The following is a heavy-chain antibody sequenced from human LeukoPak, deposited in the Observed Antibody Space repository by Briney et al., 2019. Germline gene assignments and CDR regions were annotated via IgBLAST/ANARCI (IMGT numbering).Heavy chain of an antibody. CDR3: ARDLGYCSGGSCYLFDY. Sequence: PGGSLRLSCAAPGFTFSSYWMSWVRQAPGKGLEWVANIKQDGSEKYYVDSVKGRFTISRDNAKNSLYLQMNSLRAEDTAVYYCARDLGYCSGGSCYLFDYWGQGTLVTVSS. D-gene: IGHD2-15*01. J-gene: IGHJ4*02. CDR2: IKQDGSEK. V-gene: IGHV3-7*01. CDR1: GFTFSSYW.